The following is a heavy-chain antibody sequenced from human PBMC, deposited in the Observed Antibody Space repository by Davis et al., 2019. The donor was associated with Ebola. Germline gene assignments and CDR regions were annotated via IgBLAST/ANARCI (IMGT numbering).Heavy chain of an antibody. CDR2: INHSGST. CDR1: GGSSSGYY. V-gene: IGHV4-34*01. J-gene: IGHJ4*02. D-gene: IGHD1-26*01. Sequence: PSETLSLTCAVYGGSSSGYYWSWIRQPPGKGLEWIGEINHSGSTNYNPSLKSRVTISVDTSKNQFSLKLSSVTAADTAVYYCARMPPRGAWGQGTLVTVSS. CDR3: ARMPPRGA.